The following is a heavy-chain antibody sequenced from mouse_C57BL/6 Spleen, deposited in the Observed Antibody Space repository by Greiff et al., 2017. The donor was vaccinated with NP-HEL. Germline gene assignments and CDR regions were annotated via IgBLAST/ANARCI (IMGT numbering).Heavy chain of an antibody. Sequence: VQRVESGPELVKPGASVKLSCKASGYTFTSYDINWVKQRPGQGLEWIGWIYPRDGSTKYNEKFKGKATLTVDTSSSTAYMELHSLTSEDSAVYFCARDWDKGYFDYWGQGTTLTVSS. V-gene: IGHV1-85*01. D-gene: IGHD4-1*01. CDR2: IYPRDGST. CDR1: GYTFTSYD. J-gene: IGHJ2*01. CDR3: ARDWDKGYFDY.